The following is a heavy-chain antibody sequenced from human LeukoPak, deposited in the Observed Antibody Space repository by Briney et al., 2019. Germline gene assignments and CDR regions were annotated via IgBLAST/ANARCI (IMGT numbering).Heavy chain of an antibody. Sequence: GGSLRLSCAAFEFTFSSYWMHWVRQAPGKGLEWVAVISYDGSNKYYADSVKGRFTISRDNSKNTLYLQMNSLRAEDTAVYYCAKWFGSSYGYLDYWGQGTLVTVSS. CDR3: AKWFGSSYGYLDY. CDR2: ISYDGSNK. J-gene: IGHJ4*02. V-gene: IGHV3-30*18. D-gene: IGHD5-18*01. CDR1: EFTFSSYW.